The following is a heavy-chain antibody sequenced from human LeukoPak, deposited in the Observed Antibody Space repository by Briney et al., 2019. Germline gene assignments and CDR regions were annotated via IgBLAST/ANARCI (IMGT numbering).Heavy chain of an antibody. D-gene: IGHD3-10*01. J-gene: IGHJ4*02. V-gene: IGHV3-9*01. CDR2: ISWNSGSI. Sequence: GRSLRLSCAASGFTFDDYAMHWVRQAPGKGLEWVSGISWNSGSIGYADSVKGRFTISRDNAKNSLYLQMNSLRAEDTALYYCAKGTGILGVRQGIDYWGQGTLVTVSS. CDR3: AKGTGILGVRQGIDY. CDR1: GFTFDDYA.